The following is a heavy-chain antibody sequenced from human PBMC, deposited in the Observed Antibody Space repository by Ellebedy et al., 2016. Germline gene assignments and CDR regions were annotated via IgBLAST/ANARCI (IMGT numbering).Heavy chain of an antibody. J-gene: IGHJ4*02. CDR3: AILGATTDY. V-gene: IGHV4-59*08. D-gene: IGHD1-26*01. CDR2: IYYSGST. CDR1: GGSISSNY. Sequence: SETLSLXXSVSGGSISSNYWSWIRQPPGKGLEWIGYIYYSGSTKYNPSLKSRVTISVDTSKNQFSLKLSSVTAADTAVYYCAILGATTDYWGQGTLVTVSS.